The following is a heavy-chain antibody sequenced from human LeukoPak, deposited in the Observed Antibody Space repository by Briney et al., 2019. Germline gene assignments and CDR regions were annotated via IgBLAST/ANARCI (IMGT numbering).Heavy chain of an antibody. CDR1: GGSISSYY. V-gene: IGHV4-59*12. J-gene: IGHJ4*02. CDR3: ARRRSLYCSSTSCYRMPFDY. D-gene: IGHD2-2*01. CDR2: IYYSGST. Sequence: SETLSLTCTVSGGSISSYYWSWIRQPPGKGLEWIGHIYYSGSTNYNPSLKSRVTISVDTSKNQFSLKLSSVTAADTAVYYCARRRSLYCSSTSCYRMPFDYWGQGTLVTVSS.